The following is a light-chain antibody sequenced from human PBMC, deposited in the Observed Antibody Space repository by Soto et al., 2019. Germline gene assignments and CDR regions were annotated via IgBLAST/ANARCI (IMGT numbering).Light chain of an antibody. V-gene: IGKV1D-16*01. CDR3: LQHNSYSLT. CDR1: QGISSW. CDR2: AAS. J-gene: IGKJ4*01. Sequence: DIQMTQSPSSLSASVGDRVTITCQASQGISSWLAWYQQKPGKAPKLLIYAASSVQSGVPSRFSGSGSGTDFTLTINSLQPEDLATYYCLQHNSYSLTFGGGTKVDIK.